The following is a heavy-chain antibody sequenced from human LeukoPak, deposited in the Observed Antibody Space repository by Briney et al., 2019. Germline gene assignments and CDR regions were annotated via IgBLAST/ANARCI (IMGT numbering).Heavy chain of an antibody. CDR1: GGSISSYY. Sequence: PSETLSLTCTVSGGSISSYYWSWIRQPPGKGLEWIGYIYYSGSTNYNPSLKSRVTISVDTSKNQFSLKLSSVTAADTAVYYYARAAAGTDDAFDIWGQGTMVTVSS. J-gene: IGHJ3*02. D-gene: IGHD6-13*01. V-gene: IGHV4-59*01. CDR3: ARAAAGTDDAFDI. CDR2: IYYSGST.